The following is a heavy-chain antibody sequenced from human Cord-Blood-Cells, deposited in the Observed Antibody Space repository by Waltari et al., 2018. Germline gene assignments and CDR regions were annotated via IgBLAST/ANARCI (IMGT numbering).Heavy chain of an antibody. D-gene: IGHD1-1*01. CDR2: INPNSGGT. V-gene: IGHV1-2*04. CDR1: GYTFTGYY. Sequence: QVQLVQHAAAAKKPGASVKVSCKASGYTFTGYYMHWVRQAPRQGLEWMGWINPNSGGTNYAQKFQGWVTMTRDTSISTAYMELSRLRSDDTAVYYCARESHNWARSFDYWGQGTLVTVSS. CDR3: ARESHNWARSFDY. J-gene: IGHJ4*02.